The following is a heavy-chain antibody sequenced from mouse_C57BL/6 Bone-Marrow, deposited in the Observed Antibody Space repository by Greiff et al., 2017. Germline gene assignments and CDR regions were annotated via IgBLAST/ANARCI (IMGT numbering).Heavy chain of an antibody. V-gene: IGHV2-5*01. Sequence: VQLQQSGPGLVQPSQSLSITCTVSGFSLTSYGVHWVRQSPGKGLEWLGVIWRGGSTDYNAAFMSRLSITKDNSKSQVFFKMNSLQADDTAIYYCAKNQAYGNFYFDYWGQGTTLTVSS. D-gene: IGHD2-1*01. J-gene: IGHJ2*01. CDR2: IWRGGST. CDR3: AKNQAYGNFYFDY. CDR1: GFSLTSYG.